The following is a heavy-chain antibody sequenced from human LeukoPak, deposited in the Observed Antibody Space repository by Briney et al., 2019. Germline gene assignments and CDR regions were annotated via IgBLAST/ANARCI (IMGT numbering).Heavy chain of an antibody. CDR3: ARSPGAPNDYGDYSWFDP. Sequence: SETLSLTCTVSGGSISSYYWSWIRQPPGKGLEWIGYFYYSGSTNYNPSLKSRVTISVDTSKNQFSLKLSSVTAADTAVYYCARSPGAPNDYGDYSWFDPWGQGTLVTVSS. CDR1: GGSISSYY. D-gene: IGHD4-17*01. J-gene: IGHJ5*02. V-gene: IGHV4-59*01. CDR2: FYYSGST.